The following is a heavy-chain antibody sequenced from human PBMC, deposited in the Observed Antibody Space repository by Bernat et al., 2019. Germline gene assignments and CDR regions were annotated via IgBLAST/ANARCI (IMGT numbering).Heavy chain of an antibody. CDR1: GYTFTTYG. CDR3: ARDSMCNAVFYDGFDP. V-gene: IGHV1-18*01. J-gene: IGHJ5*01. D-gene: IGHD3-10*02. CDR2: ISAYNGNT. Sequence: QVQMVQSGAEVMKPGASVKVSCKASGYTFTTYGITWVRQAPGQGLEWLGCISAYNGNTDYSPKIRGRLTLTRDTSTNTAYMELRSLTSDDTAIYYCARDSMCNAVFYDGFDPWGQGTLVTVSS.